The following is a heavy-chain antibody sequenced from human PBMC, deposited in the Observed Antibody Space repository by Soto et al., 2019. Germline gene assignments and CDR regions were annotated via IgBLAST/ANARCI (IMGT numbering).Heavy chain of an antibody. V-gene: IGHV3-23*01. J-gene: IGHJ5*02. CDR1: GLTFNNYA. Sequence: EVQLLESGGDFAQPGGSLRLSCAASGLTFNNYAMSWVRQAPGKGLEWVSATSATGGSTYYGDSVKGRFTISRDNSKSTLYLQMNSLRADDTAVYYCAKGGSSARTYNWFDLWGQGTLVTVSS. D-gene: IGHD3-16*01. CDR2: TSATGGST. CDR3: AKGGSSARTYNWFDL.